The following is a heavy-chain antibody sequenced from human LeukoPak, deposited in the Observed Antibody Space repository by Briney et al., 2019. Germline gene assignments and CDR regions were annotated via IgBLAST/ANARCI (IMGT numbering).Heavy chain of an antibody. Sequence: GASVKVSCKASGYTFTGYYMHWVRQAPGQGLEWMGWINPNSGGTNYAQKFQGRVTMTRDTSISTAYMELSRLRSDDTAVYYCARDMPSESGGNYYDSSGYYGVDWGQGTLVTVSS. J-gene: IGHJ4*02. V-gene: IGHV1-2*02. CDR3: ARDMPSESGGNYYDSSGYYGVD. D-gene: IGHD3-22*01. CDR2: INPNSGGT. CDR1: GYTFTGYY.